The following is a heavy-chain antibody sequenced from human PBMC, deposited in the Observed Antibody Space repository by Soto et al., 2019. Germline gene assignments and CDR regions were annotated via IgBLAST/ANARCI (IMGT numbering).Heavy chain of an antibody. CDR3: AHRPYDQNAFDI. CDR2: IYWDDEK. CDR1: GFSLSTTEEG. V-gene: IGHV2-5*02. Sequence: QITLKESGPTLVQPTQTLTLTCTFSGFSLSTTEEGVGWIRQPPGKALEWLALIYWDDEKRYSPSLNSRLTITQDTSKNHVVRIMTNTAPVHAGTYLCAHRPYDQNAFDIWGQVTMVTVSS. D-gene: IGHD3-3*01. J-gene: IGHJ3*02.